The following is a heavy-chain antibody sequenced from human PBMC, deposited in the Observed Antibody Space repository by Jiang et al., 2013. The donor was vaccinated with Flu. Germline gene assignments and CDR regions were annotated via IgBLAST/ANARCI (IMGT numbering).Heavy chain of an antibody. D-gene: IGHD1-1*01. Sequence: SGAEVKKPGASVKVSCKASGYTFTSYIMNWVRQAPGQGLEWMGWINTNTGNPTYAQGFTGRFVFSLDTSVNTAYLQISSLKAEDTAVYYCARGEQLERLRFWFDPWGQGTLVTVSS. CDR1: GYTFTSYI. V-gene: IGHV7-4-1*02. J-gene: IGHJ5*02. CDR2: INTNTGNP. CDR3: ARGEQLERLRFWFDP.